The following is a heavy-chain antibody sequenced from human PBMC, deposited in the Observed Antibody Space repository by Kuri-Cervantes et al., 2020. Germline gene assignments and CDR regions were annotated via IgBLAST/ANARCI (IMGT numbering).Heavy chain of an antibody. V-gene: IGHV4-59*10. D-gene: IGHD1-26*01. CDR2: IHTSGNT. CDR3: AGGPVRGRWFDP. Sequence: SETLSLTCAVYGESFSGYYWGWIRQPAGEGLEWIGRIHTSGNTNYNPSLKSRVTISVDTSKNQFSLRLCTVTDADTAVYYCAGGPVRGRWFDPWGQGTLVTVSS. CDR1: GESFSGYY. J-gene: IGHJ5*02.